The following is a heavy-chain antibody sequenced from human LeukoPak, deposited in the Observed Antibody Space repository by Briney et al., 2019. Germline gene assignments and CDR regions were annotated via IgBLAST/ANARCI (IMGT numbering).Heavy chain of an antibody. CDR3: ARGVRYCSSTSCYFRAFDI. CDR1: GVASSSDA. J-gene: IGHJ3*02. V-gene: IGHV3-30*04. Sequence: PGRSLRLSCAPSGVASSSDAMHRVREAPGKGLEGVAVISFDGRNKYSADSVKGRFTITRDNSKITLYLQMNSLSAEDTAVYYCARGVRYCSSTSCYFRAFDIWGQGTMVTVSS. D-gene: IGHD2-2*01. CDR2: ISFDGRNK.